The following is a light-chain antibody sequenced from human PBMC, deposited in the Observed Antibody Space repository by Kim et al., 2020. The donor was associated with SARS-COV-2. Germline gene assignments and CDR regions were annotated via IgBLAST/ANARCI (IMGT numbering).Light chain of an antibody. CDR3: QQRANWPPIT. CDR2: DTS. J-gene: IGKJ5*01. CDR1: QSVTKY. Sequence: SPGERATLSCRASQSVTKYLAWYQQRPGQAPRLLIYDTSNRATGVPARFSGSGFGTDFTLTISSLEPEDFAVYYCQQRANWPPITFGQGTRLEIK. V-gene: IGKV3-11*01.